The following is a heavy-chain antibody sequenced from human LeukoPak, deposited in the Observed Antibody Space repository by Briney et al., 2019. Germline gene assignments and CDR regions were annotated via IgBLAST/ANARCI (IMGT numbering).Heavy chain of an antibody. CDR2: IYYSGST. V-gene: IGHV4-39*07. Sequence: SETLSLTCTVSGGSISSSSYYWGWIRQPPGKELEWIGSIYYSGSTYYNPSLKSRVTISVDTSKNQFSLKLSSVTAADTAVYYCARDPFSSSWTDYWGQGTLVTVSS. CDR3: ARDPFSSSWTDY. J-gene: IGHJ4*02. D-gene: IGHD6-13*01. CDR1: GGSISSSSYY.